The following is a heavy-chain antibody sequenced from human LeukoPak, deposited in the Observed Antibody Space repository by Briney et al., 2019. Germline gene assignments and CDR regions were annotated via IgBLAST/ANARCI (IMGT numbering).Heavy chain of an antibody. CDR1: GFTFSNHA. Sequence: GGSMRLSCAASGFTFSNHAMSWVRQAPGKGLEWVSGISSSGSSTFFADHVKGRFTVSRDNAKNSLYLQMTTLQAEDTAVYYCARRSPGTSSLFYYYMDVWGKGTTVTVSS. CDR3: ARRSPGTSSLFYYYMDV. D-gene: IGHD1-26*01. J-gene: IGHJ6*03. V-gene: IGHV3-23*01. CDR2: ISSSGSST.